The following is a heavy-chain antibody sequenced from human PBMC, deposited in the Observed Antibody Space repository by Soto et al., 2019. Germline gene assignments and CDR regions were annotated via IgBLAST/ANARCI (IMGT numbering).Heavy chain of an antibody. CDR3: ARSMDSVVTATPRDYWYFDL. CDR2: IIPIFGTA. V-gene: IGHV1-69*06. CDR1: GGTFNSYA. Sequence: QVQLVQSGAEVKKPGSSVKVSCKASGGTFNSYAISWVRQAPGQGLEWMGGIIPIFGTANYAQKFQGRVTITADKSTSTAYMELSSLRSEDTAVYYCARSMDSVVTATPRDYWYFDLWGRGTLVTVSS. J-gene: IGHJ2*01. D-gene: IGHD2-21*02.